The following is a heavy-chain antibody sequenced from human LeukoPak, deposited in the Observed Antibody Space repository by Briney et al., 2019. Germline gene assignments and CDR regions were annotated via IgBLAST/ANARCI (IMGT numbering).Heavy chain of an antibody. D-gene: IGHD5-12*01. J-gene: IGHJ4*02. V-gene: IGHV1-69*05. CDR1: GGTLSNHA. Sequence: ASVKVSCKASGGTLSNHAVSWVRQAPGQGLEWMGWIIPVSGTRNYAQKFQGRVTITTDESTSTVYMDLSSLRSEDTAVYYCARGLSGNIVATSTDYWGQGTLVTVSS. CDR2: IIPVSGTR. CDR3: ARGLSGNIVATSTDY.